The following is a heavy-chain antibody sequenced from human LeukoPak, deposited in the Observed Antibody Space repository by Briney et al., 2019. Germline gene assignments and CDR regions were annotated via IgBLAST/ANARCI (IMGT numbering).Heavy chain of an antibody. J-gene: IGHJ4*02. V-gene: IGHV3-49*04. D-gene: IGHD3-3*01. CDR2: IRSKAYGGTT. CDR1: GFTFGDYD. CDR3: TRGKYYDFWSGYYPDY. Sequence: GGSLRLSCTASGFTFGDYDMSWVREAPGKGLEWVGFIRSKAYGGTTEYAASVKGRFTISRDDSKSIAYLQMNSLKTEDTAVYYCTRGKYYDFWSGYYPDYWGQGTLVTVSS.